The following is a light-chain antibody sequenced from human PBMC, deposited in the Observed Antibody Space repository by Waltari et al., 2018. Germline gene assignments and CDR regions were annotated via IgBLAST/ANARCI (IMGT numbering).Light chain of an antibody. CDR1: RGVSSS. V-gene: IGKV3D-15*01. Sequence: EIVMTHSPPTRSFSPGERAPPSSRAIRGVSSSLAWYQQKPGQAPRLLIYGASSRATGIPDRFSGSGSGTEFSLTISSLEPEDVAVYYCQKNDNWPHSFGQGTKVEIK. CDR2: GAS. J-gene: IGKJ2*03. CDR3: QKNDNWPHS.